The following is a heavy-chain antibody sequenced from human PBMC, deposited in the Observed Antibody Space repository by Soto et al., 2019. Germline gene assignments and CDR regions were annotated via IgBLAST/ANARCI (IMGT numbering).Heavy chain of an antibody. CDR1: GGSISSYY. J-gene: IGHJ4*02. D-gene: IGHD4-4*01. CDR2: IYYSGST. V-gene: IGHV4-59*01. CDR3: ARAGSNSLFGY. Sequence: SETLSLTCTVSGGSISSYYWSWIRQPPGKGLEWIGYIYYSGSTNYNPSLKSRVTISVDTSKNQFSLKLSSVTAADTAVYYCARAGSNSLFGYWGRLTLGAVSS.